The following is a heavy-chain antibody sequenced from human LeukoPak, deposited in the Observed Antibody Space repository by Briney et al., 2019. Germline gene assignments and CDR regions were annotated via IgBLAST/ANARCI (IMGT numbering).Heavy chain of an antibody. CDR3: ARAVGPFDI. V-gene: IGHV3-21*01. CDR1: GFTFSTYT. Sequence: GGSLRLSCAASGFTFSTYTMNWVRQAPGKGLEWVSTVSDSSDVHYSDSVKGRFTISRDNSKNTLYLQMSSLRAEDTAVYYCARAVGPFDIWGQGTIVIVSS. J-gene: IGHJ3*02. CDR2: VSDSSDV.